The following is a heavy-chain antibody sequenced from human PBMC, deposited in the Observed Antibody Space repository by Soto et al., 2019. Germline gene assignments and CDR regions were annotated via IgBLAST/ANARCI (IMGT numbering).Heavy chain of an antibody. CDR1: SGSISSSNW. CDR2: IYHSGST. J-gene: IGHJ1*01. CDR3: ARAGLYGDYGSKYFQH. D-gene: IGHD4-17*01. V-gene: IGHV4-4*02. Sequence: SETLSLTCAVSSGSISSSNWWSWVRQPPGKGLEWIGEIYHSGSTNYNPSLKSRVTISVDKSKNQFSLKLSSVTAADTAVYYCARAGLYGDYGSKYFQHWGQGTLVTVSS.